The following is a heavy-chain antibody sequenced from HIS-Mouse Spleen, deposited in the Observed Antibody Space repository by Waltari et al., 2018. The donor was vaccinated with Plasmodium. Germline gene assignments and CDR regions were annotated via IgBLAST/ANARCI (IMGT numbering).Heavy chain of an antibody. CDR2: IYYSGST. CDR1: GGSISRYY. Sequence: QVQLQESGPGLVKPSETLSLTCTVSGGSISRYYWSWIRQPPGKGLEWIGYIYYSGSTNYNPSLKSRVTISVDTSKNQFSLKLSSVTAADTAVYYRARASIWFGELLFDYWGQGTLVTVSS. CDR3: ARASIWFGELLFDY. V-gene: IGHV4-59*01. D-gene: IGHD3-10*01. J-gene: IGHJ4*02.